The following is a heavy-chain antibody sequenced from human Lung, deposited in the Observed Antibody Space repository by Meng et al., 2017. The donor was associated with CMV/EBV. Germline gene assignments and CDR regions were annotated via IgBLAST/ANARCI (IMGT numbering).Heavy chain of an antibody. J-gene: IGHJ4*02. CDR2: IDWDDDK. D-gene: IGHD1-26*01. CDR1: GFSLSTSGMC. V-gene: IGHV2-70*20. Sequence: SGXXLVXLTQTLTLTCNFSGFSLSTSGMCVSWVRQPPGKALEWLALIDWDDDKYYSTSLKTRLTISKDTSKNQVVLTMTNMDPVDTATYYCARTVGPELHFDYWGQGXLVTVSS. CDR3: ARTVGPELHFDY.